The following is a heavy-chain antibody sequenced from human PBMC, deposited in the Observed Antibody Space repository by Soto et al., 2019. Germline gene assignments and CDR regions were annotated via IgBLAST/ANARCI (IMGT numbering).Heavy chain of an antibody. CDR2: MNPNSGNT. Sequence: QVQLVQSGAEVKKPGASVKVSCKASGYTFTSYDINWVRQATGQGLEWMGWMNPNSGNTGYAQKFQGRVTMTRNTSISTAHMELSSLRSEDTAVYYCARGQTGTTGYYYYYGMDVWGQGTTVTVSS. J-gene: IGHJ6*02. V-gene: IGHV1-8*01. CDR3: ARGQTGTTGYYYYYGMDV. CDR1: GYTFTSYD. D-gene: IGHD1-7*01.